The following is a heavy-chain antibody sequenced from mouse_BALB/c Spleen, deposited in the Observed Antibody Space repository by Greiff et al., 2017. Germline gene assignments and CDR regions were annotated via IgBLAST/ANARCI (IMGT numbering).Heavy chain of an antibody. J-gene: IGHJ4*01. CDR2: IDPANGNT. Sequence: VQLQQSGPELVKPGASVKLSCTASGFNIKDTYMHWVKQRPEQGLEWIGRIDPANGNTKYDPKFQGKATITADTSSNTAYLQLSSLTSEDTAVYYCALIDDGPMDYWGQGTSVTVSA. D-gene: IGHD2-3*01. V-gene: IGHV14-3*02. CDR3: ALIDDGPMDY. CDR1: GFNIKDTY.